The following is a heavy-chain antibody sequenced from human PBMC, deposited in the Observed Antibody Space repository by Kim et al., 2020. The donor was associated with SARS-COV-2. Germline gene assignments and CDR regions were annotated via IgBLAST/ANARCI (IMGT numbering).Heavy chain of an antibody. D-gene: IGHD3-10*01. V-gene: IGHV3-23*01. CDR1: GFTFSSYA. CDR3: AKDTMTMVQGVTPESYYFDVMDV. J-gene: IGHJ6*02. Sequence: GGSLRLSCAASGFTFSSYAMSWVRQAPGKGLEWVSAISGSGGSTYYAASVRGLFTISSDTSKIPLYLHKNSLRAEDTAVYYCAKDTMTMVQGVTPESYYFDVMDVCGQGATVTVSS. CDR2: ISGSGGST.